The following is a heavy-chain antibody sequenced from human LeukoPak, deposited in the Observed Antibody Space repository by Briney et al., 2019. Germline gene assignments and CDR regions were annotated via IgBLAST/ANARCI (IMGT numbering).Heavy chain of an antibody. CDR3: AKDLGYSTGWYAFDY. Sequence: GGPLRLSCAASGFTFSSHAMSWVRQAPGKGLEWVSSISRSGATTYYADSVKGRFTIIRDTSKNTLSLQMNSLRAGDTAAYYCAKDLGYSTGWYAFDYWGQGTLVTVSS. J-gene: IGHJ4*02. V-gene: IGHV3-23*01. CDR2: ISRSGATT. CDR1: GFTFSSHA. D-gene: IGHD6-19*01.